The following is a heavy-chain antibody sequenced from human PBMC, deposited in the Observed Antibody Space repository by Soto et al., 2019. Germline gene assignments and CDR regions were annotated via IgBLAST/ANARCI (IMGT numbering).Heavy chain of an antibody. Sequence: GGSLRLSCAASGFTFSNAWMNWVRQAPGKGLEWVGRIKSKTDGGTTDYAAPVKGRFTISRDDSKNTLYLQMNSLKTEDTAVYYCTTVFIVVVVAATAARNDAFDIWGQGTMVTVSS. V-gene: IGHV3-15*07. D-gene: IGHD2-15*01. J-gene: IGHJ3*02. CDR3: TTVFIVVVVAATAARNDAFDI. CDR1: GFTFSNAW. CDR2: IKSKTDGGTT.